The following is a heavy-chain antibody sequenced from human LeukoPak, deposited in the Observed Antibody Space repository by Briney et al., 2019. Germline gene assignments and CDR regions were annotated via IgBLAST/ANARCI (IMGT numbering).Heavy chain of an antibody. J-gene: IGHJ6*02. Sequence: SVKVSCKASGGTFISYAISWVRQAPGQGLEWMGGIIPIFGTANYAQKFQGRVTITADESTSTAYMELSSLRSEDTAVYYCARDGVDTAISYGMDVWGQGTTVTVSS. V-gene: IGHV1-69*13. CDR2: IIPIFGTA. CDR1: GGTFISYA. CDR3: ARDGVDTAISYGMDV. D-gene: IGHD5-18*01.